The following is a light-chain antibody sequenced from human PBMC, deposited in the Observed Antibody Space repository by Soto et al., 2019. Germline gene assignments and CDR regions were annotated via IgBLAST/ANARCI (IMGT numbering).Light chain of an antibody. CDR2: DAS. Sequence: IQLTQSPSSLSASVGDRVTITCRASQTISSWLAWYQQKPGKAPTLLIYDASTLERGVPSRFSGTGSGTEFTLSIDSLQPDDFATYYCQQYHTSSITFGQGTRLEIK. CDR1: QTISSW. V-gene: IGKV1-5*01. J-gene: IGKJ5*01. CDR3: QQYHTSSIT.